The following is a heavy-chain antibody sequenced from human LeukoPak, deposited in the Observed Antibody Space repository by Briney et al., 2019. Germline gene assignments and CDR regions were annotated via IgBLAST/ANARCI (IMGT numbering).Heavy chain of an antibody. CDR1: GLTFTDAW. J-gene: IGHJ4*02. CDR3: TFRLWTGDLLSDY. Sequence: PGGSLTLSCATSGLTFTDAWMSWVRQAPGKGLEWVGHIRSKIDGGIVDYAAPVKGRFTISRDDSRNTLFLQMDSLETEDTAVYYCTFRLWTGDLLSDYWGQGALVTVSS. V-gene: IGHV3-15*01. CDR2: IRSKIDGGIV. D-gene: IGHD3/OR15-3a*01.